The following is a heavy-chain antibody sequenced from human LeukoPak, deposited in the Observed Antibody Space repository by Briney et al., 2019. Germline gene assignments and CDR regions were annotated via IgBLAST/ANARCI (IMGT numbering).Heavy chain of an antibody. CDR3: ATRLCTIAACRASSYKSLDV. CDR2: TYYRSKWYN. V-gene: IGHV6-1*01. Sequence: SQTLSLTCAISGDSVSSNSAAWNWIRQSPSRGLEWLGRTYYRSKWYNDYAVSVKSRITINPDTSKNQFSLQLNSVTPEDTAVYYCATRLCTIAACRASSYKSLDVWGKGTTVTVSS. J-gene: IGHJ6*04. CDR1: GDSVSSNSAA. D-gene: IGHD2-8*01.